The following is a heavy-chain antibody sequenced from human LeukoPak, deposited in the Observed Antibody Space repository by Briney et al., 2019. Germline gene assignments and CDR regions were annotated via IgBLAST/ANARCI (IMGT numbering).Heavy chain of an antibody. Sequence: GASVKVSCKASGGTFSRYAISWVRQAPGQGLEWMGRIIPFGTANYAQKFQGRVTITTDESTSTAYMELSSLKSEDTAVYYCARIGSYSGGGAFDIWGQGTMVTVSS. CDR3: ARIGSYSGGGAFDI. CDR2: IIPFGTA. V-gene: IGHV1-69*05. CDR1: GGTFSRYA. J-gene: IGHJ3*02. D-gene: IGHD1-26*01.